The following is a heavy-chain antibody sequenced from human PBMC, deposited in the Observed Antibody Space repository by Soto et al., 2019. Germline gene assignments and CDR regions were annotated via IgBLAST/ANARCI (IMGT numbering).Heavy chain of an antibody. CDR1: GYTFTGYY. J-gene: IGHJ6*02. CDR3: ARDRELRSHERPYYYYFGMDA. Sequence: ASVKVSCKASGYTFTGYYMHWVRQAPGQGLEWMGWINPNSGGTNYAQKFQGRVTMTRDTSISTAYMELSRLRSDDTAVYYCARDRELRSHERPYYYYFGMDAWGQGTTVTVSS. D-gene: IGHD1-7*01. V-gene: IGHV1-2*02. CDR2: INPNSGGT.